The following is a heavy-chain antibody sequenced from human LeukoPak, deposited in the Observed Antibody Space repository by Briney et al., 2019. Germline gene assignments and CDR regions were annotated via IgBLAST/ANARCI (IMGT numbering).Heavy chain of an antibody. CDR2: ITSNTRYI. V-gene: IGHV3-21*01. CDR1: GSTFSSYT. D-gene: IGHD3-10*02. CDR3: AELGITMIGGV. J-gene: IGHJ6*04. Sequence: GGSLRLSCAASGSTFSSYTMNWVRQAPGKGLEWVSSITSNTRYIFYADSVKGRFTISRDNAKKSLCLQMNSLRAEDTAVYYCAELGITMIGGVWGKGTTVTISP.